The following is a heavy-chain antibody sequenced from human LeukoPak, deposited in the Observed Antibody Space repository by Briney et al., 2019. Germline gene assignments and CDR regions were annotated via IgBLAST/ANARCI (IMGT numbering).Heavy chain of an antibody. CDR3: AKDADYFYGSGSYMDV. CDR1: GFTFSSYG. Sequence: PGGSLRLSCAASGFTFSSYGMTWVRQAPGKGLEWVSYISSSSSTIYYADSVKGRFTISRDNAKNTLYLQMNSLRAEDTAVYYCAKDADYFYGSGSYMDVWGKGTTVTISS. V-gene: IGHV3-48*01. CDR2: ISSSSSTI. J-gene: IGHJ6*03. D-gene: IGHD3-10*01.